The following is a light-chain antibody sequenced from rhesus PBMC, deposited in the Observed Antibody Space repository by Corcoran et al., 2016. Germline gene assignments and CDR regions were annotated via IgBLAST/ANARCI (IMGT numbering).Light chain of an antibody. Sequence: DIQMTQSPSSLSASVGDTVTITCRASQSISSWFAWYQQKPGKAPKLLIYKASTLQSGVPSRFSGSGCGTDFTLTISRLQSEDFATYYCQQYSSSPWTFGQGTKVEIK. CDR1: QSISSW. J-gene: IGKJ1*01. CDR2: KAS. CDR3: QQYSSSPWT. V-gene: IGKV1-22*01.